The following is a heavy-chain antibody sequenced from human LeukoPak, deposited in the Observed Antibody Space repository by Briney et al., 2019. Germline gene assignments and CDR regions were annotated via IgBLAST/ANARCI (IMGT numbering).Heavy chain of an antibody. CDR3: ARPWAYYYYYMDV. Sequence: PGGSLRLSCAASGFTFSSYWMHWVRQAPGKGLVRVSRINSDGSSTSYADSVKGRFTISRDNAKNTLYLQINSLRAEDTAVYYCARPWAYYYYYMDVWGKGTTVTVSS. CDR2: INSDGSST. V-gene: IGHV3-74*01. CDR1: GFTFSSYW. J-gene: IGHJ6*03.